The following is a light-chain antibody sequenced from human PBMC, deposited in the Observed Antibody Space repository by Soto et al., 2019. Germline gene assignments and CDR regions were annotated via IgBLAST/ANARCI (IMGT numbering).Light chain of an antibody. CDR2: GAS. CDR1: QSFSTM. Sequence: IVMTQSPATLSVSPGERVTLSCRASQSFSTMLAWYQQKPGQAPRLLIYGASTRATGIPVRFSGSGSGTDFTLTISSLEPEDFAVYYCQQYNNWPPMTFGQGTRLEIK. J-gene: IGKJ5*01. V-gene: IGKV3D-15*01. CDR3: QQYNNWPPMT.